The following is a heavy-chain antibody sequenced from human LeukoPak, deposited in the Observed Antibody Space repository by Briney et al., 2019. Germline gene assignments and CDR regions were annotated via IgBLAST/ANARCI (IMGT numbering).Heavy chain of an antibody. D-gene: IGHD2-2*01. V-gene: IGHV3-30*02. CDR3: AKVVPAAH. CDR2: IRYDGSNK. Sequence: GGSLRLSCAASGFTFSSYGMHWVRQAPGKGLEWVAFIRYDGSNKYYADSVKGRFTISRDNSKNTLYLQMNSLRAEDTAVYSCAKVVPAAHWGQGTLVTVSS. CDR1: GFTFSSYG. J-gene: IGHJ4*02.